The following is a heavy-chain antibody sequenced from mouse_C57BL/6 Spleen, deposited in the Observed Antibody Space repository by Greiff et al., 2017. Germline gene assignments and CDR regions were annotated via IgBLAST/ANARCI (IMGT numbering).Heavy chain of an antibody. CDR2: IHPNRGST. V-gene: IGHV1-64*01. CDR3: ARGGTYYSNPAWFAY. J-gene: IGHJ3*01. CDR1: GYTFTSYW. Sequence: QVQLQQPGAELVKPGASVKLSCKASGYTFTSYWMHWVQQRPGQGLEWIGMIHPNRGSTNYNEKFKSKATLTVDKSSSTAYMQLSSLTSEDSAVYYCARGGTYYSNPAWFAYWGQGTLVTVSA. D-gene: IGHD2-5*01.